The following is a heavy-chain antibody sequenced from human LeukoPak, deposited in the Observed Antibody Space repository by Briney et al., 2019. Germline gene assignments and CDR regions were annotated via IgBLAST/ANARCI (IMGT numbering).Heavy chain of an antibody. V-gene: IGHV4-31*03. CDR1: GGSISSGGYY. CDR2: IYYSGST. CDR3: ARDSGSYMLDY. J-gene: IGHJ4*02. D-gene: IGHD1-26*01. Sequence: SQTLSLTCTVSGGSISSGGYYWSWIRQHPGKGLEWIGYIYYSGSTNYNPSLKSRVTISVDTSKNQFSLKLSAVTAADTAVYYCARDSGSYMLDYWGQGTLVTVSS.